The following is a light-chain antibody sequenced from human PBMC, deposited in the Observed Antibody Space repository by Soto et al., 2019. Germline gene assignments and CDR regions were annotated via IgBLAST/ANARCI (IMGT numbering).Light chain of an antibody. CDR1: QSVSSSY. Sequence: ESVLTQSPGTLSLSPGERAALSCRASQSVSSSYLAWYQQKSGQGPRLLIYAASTRATGIPDRFSGSGSGTDFTLTISRLEPEDFAVYFCRLYGSSPPGYTFGQGAKLEMK. V-gene: IGKV3-20*01. J-gene: IGKJ2*01. CDR2: AAS. CDR3: RLYGSSPPGYT.